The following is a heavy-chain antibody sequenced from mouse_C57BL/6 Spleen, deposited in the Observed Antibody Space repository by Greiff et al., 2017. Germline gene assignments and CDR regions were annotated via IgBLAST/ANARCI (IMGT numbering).Heavy chain of an antibody. CDR1: GFNIKDDY. Sequence: VQLKQSGAELVRPGASVKLSCTASGFNIKDDYMHWVKQRPEQGLEWIGWIDPENGDTEYASKFQGKATITADTSSNTAYLQLSSLTSEDTAVYYCTNPYYGSRGGYFDVWGTGTTVTVSS. CDR2: IDPENGDT. J-gene: IGHJ1*03. CDR3: TNPYYGSRGGYFDV. D-gene: IGHD1-1*01. V-gene: IGHV14-4*01.